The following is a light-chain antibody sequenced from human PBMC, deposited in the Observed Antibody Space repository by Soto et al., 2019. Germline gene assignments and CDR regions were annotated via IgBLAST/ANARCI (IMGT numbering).Light chain of an antibody. J-gene: IGKJ2*01. V-gene: IGKV3-20*01. CDR3: HQYDSSPYT. CDR1: QSVNADF. CDR2: GAF. Sequence: EIVLTQSPGTLYSSPGERATLTCRASQSVNADFFAWYQHKPGQAPRLLIYGAFRRPSGIPDRFSGSGSGTDFTLTISRLESEDFAVYYCHQYDSSPYTFGQGTKLEIK.